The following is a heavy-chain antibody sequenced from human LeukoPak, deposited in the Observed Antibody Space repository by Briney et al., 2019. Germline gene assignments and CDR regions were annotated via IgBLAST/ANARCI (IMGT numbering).Heavy chain of an antibody. CDR2: ISYDGSNK. V-gene: IGHV3-30*04. Sequence: GGSLRLSCAASGFTFSSYAMHWVRQAPGKGLEWVAVISYDGSNKYYADSVKGRFTISRDNSKYTLYLQMNSLRAEDTAVYYCARDMHYDILTGYSEAYYYYGMDVWGKGTTVTVSS. CDR1: GFTFSSYA. J-gene: IGHJ6*04. CDR3: ARDMHYDILTGYSEAYYYYGMDV. D-gene: IGHD3-9*01.